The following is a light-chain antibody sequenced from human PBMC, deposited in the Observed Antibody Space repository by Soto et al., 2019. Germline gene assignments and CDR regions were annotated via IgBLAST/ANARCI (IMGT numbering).Light chain of an antibody. J-gene: IGKJ4*01. Sequence: EIVLTQSPATLSLSPGERATLSCRASQSVSSYLAWYQQKPGQALRLLIYHSSNRATGIPARFSGSGSGTDFTLTISSLEPEDFAVYYCQQRSDWPLTFGGGTKVEIK. CDR1: QSVSSY. CDR3: QQRSDWPLT. V-gene: IGKV3-11*01. CDR2: HSS.